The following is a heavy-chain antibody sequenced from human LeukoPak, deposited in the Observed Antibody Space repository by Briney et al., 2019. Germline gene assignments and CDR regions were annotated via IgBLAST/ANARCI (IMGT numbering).Heavy chain of an antibody. J-gene: IGHJ1*01. D-gene: IGHD1-26*01. CDR1: GCTFDDYA. CDR2: VSWNSGSI. V-gene: IGHV3-9*01. CDR3: AKDGTPNSGSYYGGYFQH. Sequence: PGGSLRLSCAASGCTFDDYARHWVRQAPGKGLEWVSGVSWNSGSIGYADSVKGRFTISRDNAKNSLYLQMNSLRAEDTAFYYCAKDGTPNSGSYYGGYFQHWGQGTLVTVSS.